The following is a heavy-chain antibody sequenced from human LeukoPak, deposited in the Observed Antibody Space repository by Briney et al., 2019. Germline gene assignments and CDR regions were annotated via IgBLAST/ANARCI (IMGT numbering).Heavy chain of an antibody. CDR2: LHADGNKN. CDR1: GFSLSGYW. Sequence: PGGSLRLSCAAYGFSLSGYWKSWVRQAPGKGLEWVASLHADGNKNNFVHSVKGRFTVYRDSAQNPMYLQMNSLTVEDTAVYYCARGGYSFDYRGQGTLVTVSS. CDR3: ARGGYSFDY. V-gene: IGHV3-7*01. D-gene: IGHD5-12*01. J-gene: IGHJ4*02.